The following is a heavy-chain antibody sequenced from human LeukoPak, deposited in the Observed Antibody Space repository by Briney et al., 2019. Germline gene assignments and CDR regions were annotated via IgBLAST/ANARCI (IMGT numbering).Heavy chain of an antibody. CDR1: GGSISSYY. J-gene: IGHJ6*02. D-gene: IGHD4-17*01. V-gene: IGHV4-59*01. Sequence: PSETLSLTCTVSGGSISSYYWSWIRQPPGKGLEWIGYIYYSGSTNYNPSLKSRVTISVDTSKNQFSLKLSSVTAADTAVYYCARLPTENYYYYGMDVWGQGTTVTVSS. CDR2: IYYSGST. CDR3: ARLPTENYYYYGMDV.